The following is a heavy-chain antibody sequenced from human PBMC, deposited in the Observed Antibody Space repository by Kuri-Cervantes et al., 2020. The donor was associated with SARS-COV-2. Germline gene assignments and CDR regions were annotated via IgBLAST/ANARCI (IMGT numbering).Heavy chain of an antibody. J-gene: IGHJ6*02. D-gene: IGHD3-3*01. Sequence: ETLSLTCAASGFTVSSNYMSWVRQAPGKGLEWVSVIYSGGSTYYADSVKGRFTISRDNSKNTLYLQMNSLRAEDTAVYYCARDGGSVTIFGVVINYYYCMDVWGQGTTVTVSS. CDR3: ARDGGSVTIFGVVINYYYCMDV. CDR1: GFTVSSNY. V-gene: IGHV3-53*01. CDR2: IYSGGST.